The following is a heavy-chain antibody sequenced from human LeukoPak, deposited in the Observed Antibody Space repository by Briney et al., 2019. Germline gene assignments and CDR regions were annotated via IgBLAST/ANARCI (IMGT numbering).Heavy chain of an antibody. CDR3: ASGGIAVAGTVNSFDY. CDR1: GGSFSGYY. D-gene: IGHD6-19*01. V-gene: IGHV4-34*01. CDR2: INHSGST. J-gene: IGHJ4*02. Sequence: PSETLSLTCAVYGGSFSGYYWSWIRQPPGKGLEWIGEINHSGSTNYNPSLKSRVTISVDASKNQFSLKLSSVTAADTAVYYCASGGIAVAGTVNSFDYWGQGTLVTVSS.